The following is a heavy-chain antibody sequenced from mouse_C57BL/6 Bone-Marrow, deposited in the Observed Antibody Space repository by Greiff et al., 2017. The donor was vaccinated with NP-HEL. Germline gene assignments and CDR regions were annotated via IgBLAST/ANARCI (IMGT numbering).Heavy chain of an antibody. Sequence: QVQLQQPGAELVRPGTSVKLSCKASGYTFTSYWMHWVKQRPGQGLEWIGVIDPSDSYTNYNQKFKGKATLTVDTSSSTAYMQLSSLTSEDSAVYYCARRQLRLHCDYWGQGTTLTVSS. CDR3: ARRQLRLHCDY. V-gene: IGHV1-59*01. D-gene: IGHD3-2*02. J-gene: IGHJ2*01. CDR1: GYTFTSYW. CDR2: IDPSDSYT.